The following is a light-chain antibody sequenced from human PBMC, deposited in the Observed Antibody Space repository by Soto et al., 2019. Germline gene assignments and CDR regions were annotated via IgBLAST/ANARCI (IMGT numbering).Light chain of an antibody. CDR1: SSDVGGYNF. V-gene: IGLV2-8*01. J-gene: IGLJ2*01. Sequence: QSALTQPPPASGSPGQSVTISCTGTSSDVGGYNFVSWYQHHPGKAPKLMIYEVSKRPSGVPDRFSGSKSGNTASLTVSGLQAEDEADYYCSSYSGNYIVLLGGGTKLTVL. CDR3: SSYSGNYIVL. CDR2: EVS.